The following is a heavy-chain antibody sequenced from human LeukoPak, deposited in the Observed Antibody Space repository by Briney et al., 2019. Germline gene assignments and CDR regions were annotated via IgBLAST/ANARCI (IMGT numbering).Heavy chain of an antibody. J-gene: IGHJ4*02. V-gene: IGHV3-30*03. CDR2: ISYDGSNK. D-gene: IGHD6-19*01. Sequence: GSLRLSCAASGFTFSSYGMHWVRQAPGKGLEWVAVISYDGSNKYYADSVKGRFTISRDNSKNTLYLQMNSLRAEDTAVYYCSDAGLAVAGTGYWGQGTLVTVSS. CDR3: SDAGLAVAGTGY. CDR1: GFTFSSYG.